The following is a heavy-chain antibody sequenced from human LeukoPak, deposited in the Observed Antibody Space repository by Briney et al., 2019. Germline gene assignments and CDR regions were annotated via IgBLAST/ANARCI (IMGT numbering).Heavy chain of an antibody. J-gene: IGHJ4*02. CDR3: ARDLGDGGNVLY. D-gene: IGHD4-23*01. Sequence: ASETLSLTCTVSGGSISSYYWSWIRQPPGKGLEWIGYIYYSGSTNYNPSLKSRVTISVDTSKNQFSLKLSSVTAADTAVYYCARDLGDGGNVLYWGQGTLVTVST. V-gene: IGHV4-59*01. CDR1: GGSISSYY. CDR2: IYYSGST.